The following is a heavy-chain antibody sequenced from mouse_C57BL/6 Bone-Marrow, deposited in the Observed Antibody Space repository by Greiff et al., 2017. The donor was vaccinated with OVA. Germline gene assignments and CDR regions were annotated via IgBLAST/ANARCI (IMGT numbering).Heavy chain of an antibody. Sequence: EVQGVESGGGLVKPGGSLKLSCAASGFTFSSYTMSWVRQTPEKRLEWVATISGGGGNTYYPDSVKGRFTISRDNAKNTLYLQMSSLRSEDTALYYWARRYYGSSAWFAYWGQGTLVTVSA. D-gene: IGHD1-1*01. V-gene: IGHV5-9*01. CDR1: GFTFSSYT. J-gene: IGHJ3*01. CDR3: ARRYYGSSAWFAY. CDR2: ISGGGGNT.